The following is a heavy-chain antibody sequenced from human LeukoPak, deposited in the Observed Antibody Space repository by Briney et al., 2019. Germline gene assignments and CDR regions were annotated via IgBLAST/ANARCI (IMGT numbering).Heavy chain of an antibody. J-gene: IGHJ4*02. CDR1: GGSISSYY. V-gene: IGHV4-59*01. CDR3: ARGPPYYYDSSFDY. Sequence: SETLSLTCTVSGGSISSYYWSWIRQPPGKGLEWIGYIYYSESTNYNPSLKSRVTISVDTSKNQFSLKLSSVTAADTAVYYCARGPPYYYDSSFDYWGQGTLVTVSS. D-gene: IGHD3-22*01. CDR2: IYYSEST.